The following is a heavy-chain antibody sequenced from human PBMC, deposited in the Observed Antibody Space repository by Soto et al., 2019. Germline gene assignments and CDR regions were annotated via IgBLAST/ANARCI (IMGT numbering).Heavy chain of an antibody. V-gene: IGHV1-2*02. CDR3: AREDADRGSFDF. CDR2: INPNNGRT. J-gene: IGHJ4*02. Sequence: ASVKVSCKASGYTFTDSFIHWVRQAPGQGLEWMGWINPNNGRTTLAPNFQGRVTLSRDTSINTAYMHLSRLRSDDTAVYYCAREDADRGSFDFWGQGTLVTSPQ. CDR1: GYTFTDSF.